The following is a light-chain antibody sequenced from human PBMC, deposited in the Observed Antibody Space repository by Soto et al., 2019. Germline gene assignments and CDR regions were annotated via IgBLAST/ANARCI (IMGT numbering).Light chain of an antibody. Sequence: EIVLTQSPGTLSLSPGERATLSCRASQSVSNNYLAWYQQKPGQAPRLLIYGGSNRATGSPDRFSGSGSGTDFTLTISRLEPEDLAVYYCQQYGISGTFGQGTKVDIK. CDR3: QQYGISGT. CDR1: QSVSNNY. J-gene: IGKJ1*01. CDR2: GGS. V-gene: IGKV3-20*01.